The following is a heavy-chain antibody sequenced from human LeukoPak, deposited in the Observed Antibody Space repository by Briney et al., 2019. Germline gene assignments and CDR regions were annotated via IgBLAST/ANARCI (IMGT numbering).Heavy chain of an antibody. CDR2: ISSSSSYI. CDR1: GFTFSSYS. D-gene: IGHD6-25*01. V-gene: IGHV3-21*01. J-gene: IGHJ4*02. CDR3: ARVERLAYIDY. Sequence: GGSPRLSCAASGFTFSSYSMNWVRQAPGKGLEWVSSISSSSSYIYYADSVKGRFTISRDNAKNSLYLQMNSLRAEDTAVYYCARVERLAYIDYWGQGTLVTVSS.